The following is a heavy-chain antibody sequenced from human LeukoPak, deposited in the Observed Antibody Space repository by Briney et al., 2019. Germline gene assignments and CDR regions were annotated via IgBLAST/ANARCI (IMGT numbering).Heavy chain of an antibody. J-gene: IGHJ5*02. V-gene: IGHV4-4*07. CDR2: IYRSGST. CDR3: ARCSGNGYDYSWLDP. CDR1: GDSLSTYY. D-gene: IGHD5-12*01. Sequence: PSETLSPTCTVSGDSLSTYYWSWIRQPAGKGLEWIGRIYRSGSTNYNPSLKSRVTMSVDTSKNQFSLKLSSVTAAGTAVYYCARCSGNGYDYSWLDPWGQGTLVTVSS.